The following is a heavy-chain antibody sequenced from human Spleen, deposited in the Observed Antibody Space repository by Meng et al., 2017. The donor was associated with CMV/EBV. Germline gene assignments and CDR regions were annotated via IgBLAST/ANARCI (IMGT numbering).Heavy chain of an antibody. V-gene: IGHV3-21*01. D-gene: IGHD3-3*01. Sequence: AASKFSFSASGMTWVRQAPGKGLEWVSSISSRSDYIYYADSVRGRFTISRDNAKNSLFLQMDGLRADDTAVYFCARHMFYDFWTGPDFDFWGQGTLVTVSS. CDR2: ISSRSDYI. J-gene: IGHJ4*02. CDR3: ARHMFYDFWTGPDFDF. CDR1: KFSFSASG.